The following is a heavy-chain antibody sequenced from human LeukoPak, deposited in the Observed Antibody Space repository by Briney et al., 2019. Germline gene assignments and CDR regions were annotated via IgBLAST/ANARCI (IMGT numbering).Heavy chain of an antibody. CDR2: IDHSGGT. CDR3: ARHQTKNSVLRWFGGLDY. J-gene: IGHJ4*02. Sequence: SETLSLTCTVCGGSFSGYFWSWIRQTPGKGLEWIGEIDHSGGTYYNPSLKSRVTISVDTSKNQFSLKLNSLTAADTAFYYCARHQTKNSVLRWFGGLDYWGQGTLVTVSS. V-gene: IGHV4-34*01. CDR1: GGSFSGYF. D-gene: IGHD3-10*01.